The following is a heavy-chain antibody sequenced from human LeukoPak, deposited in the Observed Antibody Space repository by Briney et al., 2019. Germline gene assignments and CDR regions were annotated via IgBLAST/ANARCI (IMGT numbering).Heavy chain of an antibody. V-gene: IGHV1-46*01. CDR3: ARVPSGSYYFGLSDYYYGMDV. D-gene: IGHD1-26*01. J-gene: IGHJ6*02. CDR1: GYTFTGYY. CDR2: INPSGGST. Sequence: ASVKVSCKASGYTFTGYYMHWVRQAPGQGLEWMGIINPSGGSTSYAQKFQGRVTMTRDTSTSTVYMELSSLRSEDTAVYYCARVPSGSYYFGLSDYYYGMDVWGQGTTVTVSS.